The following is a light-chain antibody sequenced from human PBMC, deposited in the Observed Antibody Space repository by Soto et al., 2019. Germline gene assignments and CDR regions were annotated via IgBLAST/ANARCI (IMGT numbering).Light chain of an antibody. CDR2: GGS. CDR3: CLYAGGRTYV. Sequence: QSALTQPASVSGSPGQSITISCIGTNSDLVGHTLVSWYQQHPGKAPRPWIYGGSERPSGASDRVSGSKSGNMASLTISGLQAEDEADYYCCLYAGGRTYVFGNGTKLTVL. J-gene: IGLJ1*01. V-gene: IGLV2-23*01. CDR1: NSDLVGHTL.